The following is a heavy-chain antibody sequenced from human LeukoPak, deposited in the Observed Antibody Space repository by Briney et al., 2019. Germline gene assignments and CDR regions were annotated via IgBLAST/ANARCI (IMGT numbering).Heavy chain of an antibody. Sequence: GASLQISCKGSGSIFTSYWIGWVRQLPGKGLEWMGIIYPGDSDTRYSPSFQGQVTISADKSISTAYLQWSSLKASATAMYYCARLGYDSSSYYYFDYWGQGTLVTVSS. D-gene: IGHD3-22*01. CDR1: GSIFTSYW. CDR2: IYPGDSDT. J-gene: IGHJ4*02. CDR3: ARLGYDSSSYYYFDY. V-gene: IGHV5-51*01.